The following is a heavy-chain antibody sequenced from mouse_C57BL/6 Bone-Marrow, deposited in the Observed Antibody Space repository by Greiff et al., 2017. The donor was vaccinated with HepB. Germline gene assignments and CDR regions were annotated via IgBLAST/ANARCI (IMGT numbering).Heavy chain of an antibody. CDR1: GFTFSNYW. CDR3: TGYSNWGKAWFAY. J-gene: IGHJ3*01. V-gene: IGHV6-3*01. D-gene: IGHD2-5*01. Sequence: EVKLMESGGGLVQPGGSMKLSCVASGFTFSNYWMNWVRQSPEKGLEWVAQIRLKSDNYATHYAESVKGRFTISRDDSKSSVYLQMNNLRAEDTGIYYCTGYSNWGKAWFAYWGQGTLVTVSA. CDR2: IRLKSDNYAT.